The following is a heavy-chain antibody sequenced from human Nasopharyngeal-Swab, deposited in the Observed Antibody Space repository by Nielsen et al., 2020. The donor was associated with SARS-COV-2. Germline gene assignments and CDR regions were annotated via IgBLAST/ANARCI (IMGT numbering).Heavy chain of an antibody. J-gene: IGHJ4*02. CDR2: IIPIFGTA. Sequence: SVKVSCKASGGTFSSYAISWVRQAPGQGLEWMGGIIPIFGTANYAQKFQGRVTITADESTSTAYMELSSLKSEDTAVYYCARVNGVDTAMVLLDYWGQGTLVTVSS. V-gene: IGHV1-69*13. CDR3: ARVNGVDTAMVLLDY. D-gene: IGHD5-18*01. CDR1: GGTFSSYA.